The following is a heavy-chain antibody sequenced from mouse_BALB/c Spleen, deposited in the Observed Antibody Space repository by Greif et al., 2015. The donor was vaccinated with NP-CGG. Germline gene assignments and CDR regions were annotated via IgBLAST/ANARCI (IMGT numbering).Heavy chain of an antibody. CDR2: INPGSGGT. Sequence: VQLQQSGAELVRPGTSVKVSCKASGYAFTNYLIEWVKQRPGQGLEWIGVINPGSGGTNYNEKFKGKATLTADKSSSTAYMQLSSLTSDDSAVYFCARGRGNWWFAYWGQGTLVTVSA. V-gene: IGHV1-54*01. D-gene: IGHD2-1*01. CDR1: GYAFTNYL. J-gene: IGHJ3*01. CDR3: ARGRGNWWFAY.